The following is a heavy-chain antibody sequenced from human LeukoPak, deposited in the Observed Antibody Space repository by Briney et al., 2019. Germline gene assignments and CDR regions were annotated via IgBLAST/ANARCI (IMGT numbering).Heavy chain of an antibody. D-gene: IGHD3-22*01. CDR1: EFSVGSNY. V-gene: IGHV3-66*04. CDR3: ARRAGDYSHPYDY. CDR2: IYSGGST. Sequence: GGSLRLSCAASEFSVGSNYMTWVRQAPGKGLEWVSLIYSGGSTYYADSVKGRFTISRDNSKNTLYLQMNSLRAEDTAVYYCARRAGDYSHPYDYWGQGTLVTVSS. J-gene: IGHJ4*02.